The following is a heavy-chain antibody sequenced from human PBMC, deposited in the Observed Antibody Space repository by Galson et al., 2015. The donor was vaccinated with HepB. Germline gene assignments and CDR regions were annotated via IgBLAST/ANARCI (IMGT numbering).Heavy chain of an antibody. D-gene: IGHD1-26*01. J-gene: IGHJ4*02. Sequence: SVKVSCKASGYTFTSYGISWVRQAPGQGLEWMGWISTYNGNANYAQKLQGRVTMTTDTSTSTDYMELRSMRSDDAAVYYCARYQYLEWELLTADYWGQGTVVTVSS. CDR2: ISTYNGNA. V-gene: IGHV1-18*01. CDR1: GYTFTSYG. CDR3: ARYQYLEWELLTADY.